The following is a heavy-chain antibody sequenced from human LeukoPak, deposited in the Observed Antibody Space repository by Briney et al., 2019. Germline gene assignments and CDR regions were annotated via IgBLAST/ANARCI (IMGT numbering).Heavy chain of an antibody. CDR1: GFTFSSYW. CDR2: IKQDGSEK. CDR3: ATYSSGWYYYYYGMDV. J-gene: IGHJ6*02. D-gene: IGHD6-19*01. V-gene: IGHV3-7*01. Sequence: GGSLRLSCAASGFTFSSYWMSWVRQAPGKGLEWVANIKQDGSEKYYVDSVKGRFTISRDNAKNSLYLQMNSLRAEDTAVYYCATYSSGWYYYYYGMDVWGQGTTVTVSS.